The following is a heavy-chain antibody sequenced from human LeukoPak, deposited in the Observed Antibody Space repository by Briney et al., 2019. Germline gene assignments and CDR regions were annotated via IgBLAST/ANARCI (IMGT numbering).Heavy chain of an antibody. CDR3: ARGPLGYSSSWYGY. J-gene: IGHJ4*02. CDR1: GGSISSYH. V-gene: IGHV4-59*12. Sequence: SETLSLTCTVSGGSISSYHWSWIRQPPGKGLEWIGYIYYSGSTNYNPSLKSRVTISVDTSKNQFSLKLSSVTAADTAVYYCARGPLGYSSSWYGYWGQGTLVTVSS. CDR2: IYYSGST. D-gene: IGHD6-13*01.